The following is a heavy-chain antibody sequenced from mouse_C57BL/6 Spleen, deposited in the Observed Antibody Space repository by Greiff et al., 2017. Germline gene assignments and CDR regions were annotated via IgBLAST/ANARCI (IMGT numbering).Heavy chain of an antibody. CDR1: GYTFTDYE. D-gene: IGHD1-1*01. Sequence: VQLQQSGAELVRPGASVTLSCKASGYTFTDYEMHWVKQTPVHGLEWIGAIDPETGGTAYNQKFKGKDILTADKSSSTAYMELRSLTSEDSAVYYCTRLYYYGSSPFDYWGQGTTLTVSS. CDR2: IDPETGGT. J-gene: IGHJ2*01. CDR3: TRLYYYGSSPFDY. V-gene: IGHV1-15*01.